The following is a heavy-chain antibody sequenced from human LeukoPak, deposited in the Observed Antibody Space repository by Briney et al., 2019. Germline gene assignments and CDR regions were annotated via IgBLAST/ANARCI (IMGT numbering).Heavy chain of an antibody. CDR1: GFTFSSYA. Sequence: PGGSLRLSCAASGFTFSSYAMSWVRQAPGKGLEWVSAISGSGSIYYADSVKGRFTISRDNSKNTLYLQMNSLKAEDTAVYYCAKGLQWELPFDYWGQGTLVTVSS. CDR3: AKGLQWELPFDY. V-gene: IGHV3-23*01. CDR2: ISGSGSI. J-gene: IGHJ4*02. D-gene: IGHD1-26*01.